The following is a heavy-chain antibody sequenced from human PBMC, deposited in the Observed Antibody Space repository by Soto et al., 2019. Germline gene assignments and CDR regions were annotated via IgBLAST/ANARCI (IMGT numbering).Heavy chain of an antibody. Sequence: SETLSLTCTVSGGSISSYYWSWIRQPPGKGLEWIGYIYYSGSTNYNPSLKSRVTISVDTSKNQFSLKLSSVTAADTAVYYCARNIATAGTSFDPWGQGTLVTVSS. CDR2: IYYSGST. J-gene: IGHJ5*02. D-gene: IGHD6-13*01. CDR3: ARNIATAGTSFDP. V-gene: IGHV4-59*08. CDR1: GGSISSYY.